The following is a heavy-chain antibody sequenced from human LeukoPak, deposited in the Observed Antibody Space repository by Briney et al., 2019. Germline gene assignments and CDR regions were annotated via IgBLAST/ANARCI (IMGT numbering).Heavy chain of an antibody. J-gene: IGHJ5*02. CDR2: ISASGST. CDR1: GGSISGVSYF. CDR3: ARYKLGWFDP. Sequence: SETLSLTCTVSGGSISGVSYFWSWIRQPAGTGLEWIGRISASGSTNFNPSLKSRVTMSVDTSENQFSLKLSSVTAADTAVYYCARYKLGWFDPWGQGTLVTVSS. V-gene: IGHV4-61*02. D-gene: IGHD1-1*01.